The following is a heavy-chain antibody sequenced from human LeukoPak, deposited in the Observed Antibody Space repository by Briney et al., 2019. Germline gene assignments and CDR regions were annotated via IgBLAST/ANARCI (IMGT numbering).Heavy chain of an antibody. J-gene: IGHJ6*03. D-gene: IGHD1-26*01. V-gene: IGHV4-39*07. CDR2: IYYSGSS. CDR3: ASISGSCSYYYYYYMDV. Sequence: PSETLSLTCTVSGGSISSISYYWGWIRQPPGKGLEWYVCIYYSGSSYYHPSLKRRVTIPVDTSKKQFSLKLSSVTAADTAVYYCASISGSCSYYYYYYMDVWGKGTTVTVSS. CDR1: GGSISSISYY.